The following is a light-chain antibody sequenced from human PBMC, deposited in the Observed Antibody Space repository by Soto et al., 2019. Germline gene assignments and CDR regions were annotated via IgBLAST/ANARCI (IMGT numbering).Light chain of an antibody. Sequence: DIQMTQSPSSLSASVGDRVTITCRASQSISSYFNWYQQKPGKAPKLLIYAASSLQSGVPSRFSGSGSGTDFTLTISSLHTEDFATYYCQQSYSTPYTFSQGTKLEIK. J-gene: IGKJ2*01. CDR2: AAS. CDR1: QSISSY. CDR3: QQSYSTPYT. V-gene: IGKV1-39*01.